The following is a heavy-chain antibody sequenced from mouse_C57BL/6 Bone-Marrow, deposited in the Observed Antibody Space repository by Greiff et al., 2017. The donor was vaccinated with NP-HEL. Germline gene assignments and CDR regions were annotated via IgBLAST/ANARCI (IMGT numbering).Heavy chain of an antibody. V-gene: IGHV1-74*01. Sequence: QVQLQQPGAELVKPGASVKVSCKASGYTFTSYWMHWVKQRPGQGLEWIGRIHPSDSDTNYNQKFKGKATLTVDKSSSTAYMQLSSLTSEDSAVYDCAIASYDYPWLAYWGQGTLVTVSA. J-gene: IGHJ3*01. D-gene: IGHD2-4*01. CDR1: GYTFTSYW. CDR3: AIASYDYPWLAY. CDR2: IHPSDSDT.